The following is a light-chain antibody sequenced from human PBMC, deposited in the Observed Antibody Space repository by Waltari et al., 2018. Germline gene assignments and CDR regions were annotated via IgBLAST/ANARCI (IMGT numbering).Light chain of an antibody. CDR1: SNDIGDYNY. CDR3: TSFSTISTSL. J-gene: IGLJ3*02. CDR2: DVT. Sequence: QPALTQPASVSGSPGQSITISCTGTSNDIGDYNYVSWYQHQSGKAPKLMIYDVTERPSGFSNRFSGSKSGHTASLTISGLQADDEADYYCTSFSTISTSLFGGGTKVTVL. V-gene: IGLV2-14*03.